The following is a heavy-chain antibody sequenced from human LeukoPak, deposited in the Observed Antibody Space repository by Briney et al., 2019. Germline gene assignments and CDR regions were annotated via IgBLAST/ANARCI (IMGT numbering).Heavy chain of an antibody. D-gene: IGHD3-3*01. Sequence: GASVKVSCKASGYTFTGYYMHWVRQAPGQGLEWMGGIIPIFGTANYAQKFQGRVTITTDEPTSTAYMELSSLRSEDTAVYYCARGVDITIFGVVINENWFDPWGQGTLVTVSS. CDR1: GYTFTGYY. CDR3: ARGVDITIFGVVINENWFDP. CDR2: IIPIFGTA. V-gene: IGHV1-69*05. J-gene: IGHJ5*02.